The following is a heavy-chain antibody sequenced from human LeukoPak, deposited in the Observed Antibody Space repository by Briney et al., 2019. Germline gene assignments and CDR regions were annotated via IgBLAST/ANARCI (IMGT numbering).Heavy chain of an antibody. CDR2: ISTSGRAI. J-gene: IGHJ4*02. Sequence: GSLRLSCAASGFTFSNYNMNWVRQAPGKGLEWVSYISTSGRAIFYADSVKGRFTISRDNAKNSLFLQMNSLKDEDTAVYYCARVPLYDRSGYYFDYWGLGTLVTVSS. CDR3: ARVPLYDRSGYYFDY. D-gene: IGHD3-22*01. CDR1: GFTFSNYN. V-gene: IGHV3-48*02.